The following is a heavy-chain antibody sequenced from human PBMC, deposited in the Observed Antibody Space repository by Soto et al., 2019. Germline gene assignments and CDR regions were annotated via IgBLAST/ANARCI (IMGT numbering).Heavy chain of an antibody. CDR3: ASSPRTTVYLDY. J-gene: IGHJ4*02. CDR1: GGTFSSYA. V-gene: IGHV1-69*13. Sequence: GPPVKVSCKASGGTFSSYAISWVRQAPGQGLEWMGGIIPIFGTANYAQKFQGRVTITADESTSTAYMELSSLRSEDTAVYYCASSPRTTVYLDYWGQGTLVTVSS. CDR2: IIPIFGTA. D-gene: IGHD4-17*01.